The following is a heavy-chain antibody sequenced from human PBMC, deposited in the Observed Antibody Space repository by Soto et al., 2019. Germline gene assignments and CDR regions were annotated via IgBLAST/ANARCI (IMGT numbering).Heavy chain of an antibody. V-gene: IGHV3-30*18. CDR3: AKDQRGSNYGYFQY. D-gene: IGHD4-4*01. CDR2: ISSDGNKK. J-gene: IGHJ1*01. CDR1: GFTFSRYG. Sequence: QVQLVESGGGVVQPGRSLRLSCAASGFTFSRYGMHWVRQAPGKGLEWVTLISSDGNKKYYGDSVQGRFTISRDNSKNTLYLEMDSLRPEDTAIYYCAKDQRGSNYGYFQYWGQGTLVTVSS.